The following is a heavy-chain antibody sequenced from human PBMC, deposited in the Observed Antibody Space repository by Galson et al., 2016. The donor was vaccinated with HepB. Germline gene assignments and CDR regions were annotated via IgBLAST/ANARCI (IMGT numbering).Heavy chain of an antibody. Sequence: SLRLSCAASGFSFSNYALHWVRQAPGKGLEWVAVVSSDGNTHFYGDAVKGRFTISRDNSKNTLFLHMNGLRPGDTAVYYCARDAKDHSILGDYGDHFDYWGQGSLVTVSS. CDR1: GFSFSNYA. D-gene: IGHD4-17*01. CDR3: ARDAKDHSILGDYGDHFDY. CDR2: VSSDGNTH. V-gene: IGHV3-30*03. J-gene: IGHJ4*02.